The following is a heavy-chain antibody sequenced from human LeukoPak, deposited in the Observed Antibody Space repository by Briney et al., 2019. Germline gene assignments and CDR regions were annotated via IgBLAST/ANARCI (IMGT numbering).Heavy chain of an antibody. CDR2: IYTSGST. V-gene: IGHV4-4*07. CDR3: ANQPYCSGGSCYPYGFDY. CDR1: GGSISSYY. J-gene: IGHJ4*02. D-gene: IGHD2-15*01. Sequence: PSETLSLTCTVSGGSISSYYWSWIRQPAGKGLKWIGRIYTSGSTNYNPSLKSRVTMSVDTSKNQFSLKLSSVTAADTAVYYCANQPYCSGGSCYPYGFDYWGQGTLVTVSS.